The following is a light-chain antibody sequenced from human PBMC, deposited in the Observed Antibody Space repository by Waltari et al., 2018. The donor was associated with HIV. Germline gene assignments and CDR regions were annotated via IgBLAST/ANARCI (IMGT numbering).Light chain of an antibody. J-gene: IGLJ2*01. CDR3: ATWDDSLNGVI. Sequence: QSVLTQPPSASGTPGQRVTISCSGSSSNIGSNTVNWYQQLPGTATKLLVYANNQRPSGVPDRFSGSRSGTSASLAISWLQSEDEADYYCATWDDSLNGVIFGGGTTLTVL. CDR1: SSNIGSNT. V-gene: IGLV1-44*01. CDR2: ANN.